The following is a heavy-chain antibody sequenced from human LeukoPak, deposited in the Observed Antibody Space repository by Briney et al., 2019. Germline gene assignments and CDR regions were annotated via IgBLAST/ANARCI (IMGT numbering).Heavy chain of an antibody. J-gene: IGHJ4*02. V-gene: IGHV1-2*06. CDR2: INPNSGGT. CDR3: ARGYDITMIVVVPNY. D-gene: IGHD3-22*01. CDR1: GYTFTRYY. Sequence: ASVKVSCKASGYTFTRYYMHWVRQAPGQGLEWMGRINPNSGGTNYAQKFQGRVTMTRDTSISTAYMELSRLRSDDTAVYYCARGYDITMIVVVPNYWGQGTLVTVSS.